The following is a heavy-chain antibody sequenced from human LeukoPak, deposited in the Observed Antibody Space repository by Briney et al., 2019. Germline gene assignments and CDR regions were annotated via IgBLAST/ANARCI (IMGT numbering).Heavy chain of an antibody. D-gene: IGHD4/OR15-4a*01. V-gene: IGHV4-61*02. Sequence: SQILSLTCTVSGGSISSGSYYWSWIRQPAGKGLEWIGRIYTSGSTNYNPSLKSRVTISVDTSKNQFSLKLSSVTAADTAVYYCARDGAVPYYFDYWGQGTLVTVSS. CDR1: GGSISSGSYY. CDR2: IYTSGST. J-gene: IGHJ4*02. CDR3: ARDGAVPYYFDY.